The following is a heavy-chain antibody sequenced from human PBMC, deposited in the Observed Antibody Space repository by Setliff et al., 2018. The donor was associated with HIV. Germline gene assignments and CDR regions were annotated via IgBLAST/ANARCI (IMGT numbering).Heavy chain of an antibody. Sequence: ASVKVSCKASGYTFTSYILHWLRQAPGQGLEWMGRINRDNGGIDYAQKFQGRVTMTRDTSTSTVYMELSSLRSEDTAVYYCARAFQHFEYAFDIWGQGTMVTVSS. CDR1: GYTFTSYI. CDR3: ARAFQHFEYAFDI. D-gene: IGHD3-9*01. CDR2: INRDNGGI. V-gene: IGHV1-2*06. J-gene: IGHJ3*02.